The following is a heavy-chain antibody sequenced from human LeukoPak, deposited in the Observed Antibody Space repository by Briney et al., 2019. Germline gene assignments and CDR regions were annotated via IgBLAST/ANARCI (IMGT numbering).Heavy chain of an antibody. Sequence: PSEPLSLTCTVSGDSITSYFWSWLRQPPGKGLEWIGYVFYIGSTNYNPSLKSRVTLSVDTSKNQFSLNLRSVTAADTAVYYCARDFPYGSGSPRDYWGQGTLVTVSS. V-gene: IGHV4-59*01. J-gene: IGHJ4*02. D-gene: IGHD3-10*01. CDR1: GDSITSYF. CDR2: VFYIGST. CDR3: ARDFPYGSGSPRDY.